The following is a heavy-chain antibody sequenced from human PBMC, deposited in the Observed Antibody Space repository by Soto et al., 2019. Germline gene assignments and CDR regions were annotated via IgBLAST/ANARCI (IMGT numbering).Heavy chain of an antibody. V-gene: IGHV1-3*01. D-gene: IGHD3-10*01. CDR2: INAGNGNT. CDR3: ARRVGGFGSGYNWFDP. Sequence: ASVKVSCKASGYTFTSYAMHWVRQAPGQRLEWMGWINAGNGNTKYSQKFQGRVTITRDTSASTAYMELSSLRSEDTAVYYCARRVGGFGSGYNWFDPWGQGTLVTVSS. CDR1: GYTFTSYA. J-gene: IGHJ5*02.